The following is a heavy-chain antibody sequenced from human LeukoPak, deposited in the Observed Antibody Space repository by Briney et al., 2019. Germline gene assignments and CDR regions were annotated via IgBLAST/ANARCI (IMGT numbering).Heavy chain of an antibody. CDR1: GFTVSSNY. D-gene: IGHD4-17*01. J-gene: IGHJ4*02. Sequence: GGSLRLSCAASGFTVSSNYMSWVRQAPGKGLEWVSVIYSGGTTYYADSVKGRFTISRDNSKNTLYLQMNSLRAEDTAVYYCARARDYGDYEYWGQRTLVTVSS. CDR3: ARARDYGDYEY. V-gene: IGHV3-53*01. CDR2: IYSGGTT.